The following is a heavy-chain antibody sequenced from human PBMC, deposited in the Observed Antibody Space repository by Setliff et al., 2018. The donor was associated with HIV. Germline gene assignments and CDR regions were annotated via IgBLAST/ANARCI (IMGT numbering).Heavy chain of an antibody. V-gene: IGHV4-39*01. D-gene: IGHD1-1*01. CDR3: ARQGQLGSE. Sequence: ASETLSLTCTVSGGSISSSSYYWGWIRQPPGKGLEWIGSIYYSGSTYYNPSLKSRVTISVDTSKNQFSLKLSSVTAADTAVYYCARQGQLGSEWGQGTLVTVSS. CDR2: IYYSGST. J-gene: IGHJ4*02. CDR1: GGSISSSSYY.